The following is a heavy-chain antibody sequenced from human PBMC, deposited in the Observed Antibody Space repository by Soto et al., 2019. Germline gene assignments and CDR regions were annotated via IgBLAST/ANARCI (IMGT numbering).Heavy chain of an antibody. CDR2: ISGTGGST. CDR3: AKEGGSYVNWFDP. Sequence: GSLRLSCAASGFTFGTYAMSWVRQAPGKGLEWVSTISGTGGSTYHADSVRGRFTISRDNSKNTLYLQKNSLRAEDTAVYYCAKEGGSYVNWFDPWGQGTLVTVSS. CDR1: GFTFGTYA. D-gene: IGHD1-26*01. V-gene: IGHV3-23*01. J-gene: IGHJ5*02.